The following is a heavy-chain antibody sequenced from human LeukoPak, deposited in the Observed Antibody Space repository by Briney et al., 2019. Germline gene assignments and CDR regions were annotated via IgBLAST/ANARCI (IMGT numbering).Heavy chain of an antibody. CDR3: ARGVGAFDY. CDR2: IKQDGSEK. J-gene: IGHJ4*02. V-gene: IGHV3-7*03. CDR1: GFTFSNYW. Sequence: GGSLRLTCAASGFTFSNYWMTWVRQAPGKGLEWVANIKQDGSEKYYMDSVQGRFTISRDNAKNSLYLQMNSLRAEDTAVYYCARGVGAFDYWGQGTLVTVSS. D-gene: IGHD1-26*01.